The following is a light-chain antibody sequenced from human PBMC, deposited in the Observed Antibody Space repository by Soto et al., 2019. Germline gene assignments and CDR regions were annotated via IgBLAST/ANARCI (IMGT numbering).Light chain of an antibody. CDR2: AAS. Sequence: AIQMTQSPSSLSASVGDRVTITCRASQGIRNDLGWYQQKPGKAPKLLIYAASSLQSGVPSRFSGSGSGTDFTLTISSLQPXXXAXXXCLQDYNYPTFGQGTKVEIK. CDR1: QGIRND. J-gene: IGKJ1*01. V-gene: IGKV1-6*01. CDR3: LQDYNYPT.